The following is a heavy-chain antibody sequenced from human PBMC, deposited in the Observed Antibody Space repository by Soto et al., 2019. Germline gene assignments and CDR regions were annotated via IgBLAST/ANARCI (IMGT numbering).Heavy chain of an antibody. CDR2: IKSKTDGGTT. CDR1: GFTFSNAW. J-gene: IGHJ4*02. V-gene: IGHV3-15*01. CDR3: TTARHYSPIDC. D-gene: IGHD4-4*01. Sequence: EVHLVESGGGLVKPGGSLRLSCAASGFTFSNAWMSWVRQAPGKGLEWVGRIKSKTDGGTTDYAAPVKGRFTISRXDSKNTQFRQMNRLKTEDTAVYYCTTARHYSPIDCWGQGTLVTVSS.